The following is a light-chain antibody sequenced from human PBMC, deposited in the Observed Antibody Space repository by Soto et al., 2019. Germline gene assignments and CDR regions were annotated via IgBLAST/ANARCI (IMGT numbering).Light chain of an antibody. CDR1: SSDVGGYNY. J-gene: IGLJ1*01. CDR2: EVS. V-gene: IGLV2-14*01. Sequence: QSVLTQPASVSWSPGQSITISCTGTSSDVGGYNYVSWYQQYPGKAPKLMIYEVSNRPSGVSNRFSGSKSGNTASLTISGLQAEDEADYYCSSYTSSSTLGFGSGTKVTVL. CDR3: SSYTSSSTLG.